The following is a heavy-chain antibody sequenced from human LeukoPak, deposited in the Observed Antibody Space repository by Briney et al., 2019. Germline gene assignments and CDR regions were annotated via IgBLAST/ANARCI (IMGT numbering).Heavy chain of an antibody. V-gene: IGHV5-10-1*01. CDR3: ARRGDYYGMDV. CDR1: GSRFTSYW. Sequence: GESLGISFKGSGSRFTSYWISWVRQMPGKGLEWMGRIDPSDSYTNYSPSFQGHVTISADKSISTAYLQWSSLKASDTAMYYCARRGDYYGMDVWGQGTTVTVSS. CDR2: IDPSDSYT. J-gene: IGHJ6*02. D-gene: IGHD3-10*01.